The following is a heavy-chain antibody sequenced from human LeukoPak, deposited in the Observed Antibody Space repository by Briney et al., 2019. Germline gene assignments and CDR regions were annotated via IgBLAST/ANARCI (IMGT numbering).Heavy chain of an antibody. D-gene: IGHD3-10*01. CDR2: ISWNSGSI. J-gene: IGHJ4*02. CDR3: AKGGSRYYGSGSIDY. V-gene: IGHV3-9*01. Sequence: GGSLRLSCAASGFTFDDYAMHWVRQAPGKGLEWVSGISWNSGSIGYADSVKGRFTISRDNAKNSLYLQMNSLRAEDTALYYCAKGGSRYYGSGSIDYWGQGTLVTVSS. CDR1: GFTFDDYA.